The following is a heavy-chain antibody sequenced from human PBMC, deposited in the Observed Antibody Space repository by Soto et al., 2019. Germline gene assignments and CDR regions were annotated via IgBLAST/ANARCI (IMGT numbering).Heavy chain of an antibody. Sequence: EVQLVESGGGLVQPVGSLRLSCAASGFTFSSYWMSWVRQAPGKGLEWVANIKQDGSEKYYVDSVKGRFTISRDNAKNSLYLQMHTLRAEDPAVYYCARDGGCTNGVCYIDYYYYGMDVWGQGTKVTVSS. D-gene: IGHD2-8*01. CDR3: ARDGGCTNGVCYIDYYYYGMDV. CDR2: IKQDGSEK. V-gene: IGHV3-7*01. CDR1: GFTFSSYW. J-gene: IGHJ6*02.